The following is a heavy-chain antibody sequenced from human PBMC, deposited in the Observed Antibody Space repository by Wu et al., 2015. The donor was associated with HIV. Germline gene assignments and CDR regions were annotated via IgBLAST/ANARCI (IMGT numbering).Heavy chain of an antibody. CDR1: GGSFTNYI. CDR2: IIPLFPTP. V-gene: IGHV1-69*14. D-gene: IGHD6-13*01. CDR3: AHARDYSSSWPLDY. J-gene: IGHJ4*02. Sequence: QVQLAQSGAEVKKPGSSVKVSCKASGGSFTNYIVTWVRQAPGQGLEWMGGIIPLFPTPNYAQKFQGRVTITADMSTSTTYMELGSLRSDDTAIYYCAHARDYSSSWPLDYWGQGPWSPS.